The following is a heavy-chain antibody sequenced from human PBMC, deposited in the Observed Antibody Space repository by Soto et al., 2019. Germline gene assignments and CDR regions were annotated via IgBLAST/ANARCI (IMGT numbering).Heavy chain of an antibody. CDR1: RFVFSSYA. D-gene: IGHD3-3*01. V-gene: IGHV3-23*01. CDR3: AKTPYDFWSSGQYLFDH. J-gene: IGHJ4*02. Sequence: VGSLRLSCVGSRFVFSSYAMSWVRQTPGKGLAWVAGISGSGGTTFYADSVKGRFTISRDNSKKTLYLQMNSLRAEDTAVYYCAKTPYDFWSSGQYLFDHWGQGTLVTVSS. CDR2: ISGSGGTT.